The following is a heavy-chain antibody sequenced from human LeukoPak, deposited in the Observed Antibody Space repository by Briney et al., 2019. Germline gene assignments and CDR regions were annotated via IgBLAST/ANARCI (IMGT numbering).Heavy chain of an antibody. CDR1: GFTFSSYA. J-gene: IGHJ6*02. V-gene: IGHV3-30-3*01. Sequence: PGGSLRLSCAASGFTFSSYAMHWVRQAPGKGLEWVAVISYDGSNKYYADSVKGRFTISRDNSKNTLYLQMNSLRAEDTAVYYCARETEYSSGYQPYYGMDVWSQGTTVTVSS. D-gene: IGHD6-19*01. CDR3: ARETEYSSGYQPYYGMDV. CDR2: ISYDGSNK.